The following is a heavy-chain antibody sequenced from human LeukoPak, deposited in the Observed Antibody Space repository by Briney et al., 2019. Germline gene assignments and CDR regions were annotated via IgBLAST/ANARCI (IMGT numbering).Heavy chain of an antibody. D-gene: IGHD6-13*01. CDR1: GGSTSSGSYC. CDR2: IYTSGST. CDR3: AAAGGASYYYYGMDV. J-gene: IGHJ6*02. V-gene: IGHV4-61*02. Sequence: SETLSLTCTVSGGSTSSGSYCCSWIRQPAGKGLEWIGRIYTSGSTNYNPSLKSRVTISVDTSKNQFSLKLSSVTAADTAVYYCAAAGGASYYYYGMDVWAKGPRSPSP.